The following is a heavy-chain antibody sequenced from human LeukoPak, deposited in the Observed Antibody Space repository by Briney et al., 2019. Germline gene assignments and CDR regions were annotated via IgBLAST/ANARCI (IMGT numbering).Heavy chain of an antibody. J-gene: IGHJ4*02. CDR3: ASRLRGAAAGTYYYFDY. V-gene: IGHV4-4*02. D-gene: IGHD6-19*01. Sequence: PSGTLSLTCAVSGGSISSSNWWSWVRQPPGKGLEWIGEIYHSGSTNYNPSLKSRVTISVDKSKNQFSLKLSSVTAADTALYYCASRLRGAAAGTYYYFDYWGQGTLVTVSS. CDR2: IYHSGST. CDR1: GGSISSSNW.